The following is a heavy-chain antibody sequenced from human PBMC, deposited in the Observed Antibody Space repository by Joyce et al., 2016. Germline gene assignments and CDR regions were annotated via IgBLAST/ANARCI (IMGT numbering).Heavy chain of an antibody. V-gene: IGHV1-69*02. CDR2: IIPMLGIP. CDR3: ARGLGGRALDY. D-gene: IGHD1-26*01. Sequence: QVQLVQSGAEVKKPGSSVKVSCKASGGTFSNYRISWVRQPPGQGLEWMGRIIPMLGIPNYVQKFQGKVTCTADKSTNTVYMDLSSLRSEDTAVYYFARGLGGRALDYWGQGTLVTVSS. J-gene: IGHJ4*02. CDR1: GGTFSNYR.